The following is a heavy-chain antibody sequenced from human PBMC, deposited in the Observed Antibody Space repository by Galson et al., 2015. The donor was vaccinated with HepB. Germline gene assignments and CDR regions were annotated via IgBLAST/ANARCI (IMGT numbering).Heavy chain of an antibody. J-gene: IGHJ4*02. CDR2: ISSGSDYI. CDR1: GFTFTGYT. V-gene: IGHV3-21*01. D-gene: IGHD5-12*01. CDR3: ARDGSGYDSYFDY. Sequence: SLRLSCAASGFTFTGYTMNWVRQAPGKGLEWVSSISSGSDYIYYADSVKGRFTISRDNAKNSVSLQMNSLRAEGTAVYYCARDGSGYDSYFDYWGRGTLVTVSS.